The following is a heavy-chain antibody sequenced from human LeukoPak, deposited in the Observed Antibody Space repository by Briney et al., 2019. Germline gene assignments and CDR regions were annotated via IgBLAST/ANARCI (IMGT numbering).Heavy chain of an antibody. V-gene: IGHV4-30-2*01. J-gene: IGHJ5*02. CDR1: GGSISSSSYY. CDR2: IYHSGST. Sequence: PSETLSFTCTVSGGSISSSSYYWGWIRQPPGKGLEWIGYIYHSGSTYYNPSLKSRVTISVDRSKNQFSLKLSSVTAADTAVYYCARARGYCSGGSCQVVWFDPWGQGTLVTVSS. CDR3: ARARGYCSGGSCQVVWFDP. D-gene: IGHD2-15*01.